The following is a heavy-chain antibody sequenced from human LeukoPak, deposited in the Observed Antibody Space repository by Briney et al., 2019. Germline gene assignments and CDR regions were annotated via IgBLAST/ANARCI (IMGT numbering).Heavy chain of an antibody. V-gene: IGHV1-69*02. Sequence: SVKVSCKASGGTFSSYTISWVRQAPGQGLEWMGRIIPILGIANYAQKFQGRVTITADKSTSTAYMELSSLRSEDTAVYYCARGKWFGELLYNRFDPWGQGTLVTVSS. J-gene: IGHJ5*02. CDR2: IIPILGIA. CDR3: ARGKWFGELLYNRFDP. D-gene: IGHD3-10*01. CDR1: GGTFSSYT.